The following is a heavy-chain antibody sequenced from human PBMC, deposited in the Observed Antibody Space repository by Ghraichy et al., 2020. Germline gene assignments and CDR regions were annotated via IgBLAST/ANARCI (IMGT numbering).Heavy chain of an antibody. J-gene: IGHJ4*02. CDR2: IYYSGST. D-gene: IGHD6-13*01. V-gene: IGHV4-61*01. CDR3: ARDSSSYYFDY. Sequence: SQTLSLTFTVSGGSVSSGSYYWSWVRQPPGKGLEWIGYIYYSGSTNYNPSLKSRVTISVDTSKNQFSLRLSSVTAADTAVYYCARDSSSYYFDYWGQGTLVTVSS. CDR1: GGSVSSGSYY.